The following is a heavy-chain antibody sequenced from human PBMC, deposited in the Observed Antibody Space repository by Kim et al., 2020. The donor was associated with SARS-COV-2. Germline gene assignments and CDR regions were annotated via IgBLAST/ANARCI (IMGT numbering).Heavy chain of an antibody. CDR2: ISYDGNKK. Sequence: GGSLRLSCAASRFRFSNYGMHWVHQAPGKGLEWVAIISYDGNKKYYVDSVKGRFTISRDNSKNTVYLEMNSLRAEDTAVYYCAKDLFSHGPRSELGMDVWGQGATVTVPS. D-gene: IGHD1-26*01. CDR3: AKDLFSHGPRSELGMDV. V-gene: IGHV3-30*18. CDR1: RFRFSNYG. J-gene: IGHJ6*02.